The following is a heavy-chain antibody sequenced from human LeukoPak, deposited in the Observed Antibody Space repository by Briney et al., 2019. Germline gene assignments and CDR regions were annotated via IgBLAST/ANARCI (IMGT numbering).Heavy chain of an antibody. CDR1: GYTLTELS. D-gene: IGHD3-16*01. Sequence: ASVKVSCKVSGYTLTELSMHWVRQAPGKGLEWRGGFDPEDGETIYAQKFQGRVTMTEDTSTDRAYMELSSLRSEYEAVEYCATSMGPRGGRGTSFFDYWGQGTLVTVSS. V-gene: IGHV1-24*01. J-gene: IGHJ4*02. CDR3: ATSMGPRGGRGTSFFDY. CDR2: FDPEDGET.